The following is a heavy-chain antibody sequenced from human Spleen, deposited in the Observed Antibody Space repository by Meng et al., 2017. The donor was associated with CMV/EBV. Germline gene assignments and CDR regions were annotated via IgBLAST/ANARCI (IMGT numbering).Heavy chain of an antibody. CDR3: ARHEGAGTTAAFDL. CDR2: MSKIGDII. V-gene: IGHV3-11*01. CDR1: GYDFSDFF. J-gene: IGHJ3*01. Sequence: GESLKISCAASGYDFSDFFMSWVRQAPGKGLEWLSYMSKIGDIIYYADSVKGRFTISRDNAKNSLYLQMTSLRAEDTALYYCARHEGAGTTAAFDLWGQGIMVTVSS. D-gene: IGHD6-19*01.